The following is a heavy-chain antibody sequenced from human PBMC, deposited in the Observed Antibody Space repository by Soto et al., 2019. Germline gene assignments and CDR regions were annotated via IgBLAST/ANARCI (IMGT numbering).Heavy chain of an antibody. CDR1: GGYISSGGYY. Sequence: PSETLSLTCTVSGGYISSGGYYWSWIRQHPGKGLEWIGYIYYSGSTYYNPSLKSRVTISVDTSKNQFSLKLSSVTAADTAVYYCARVTGDYQFDYWGQGTLVTVSS. CDR3: ARVTGDYQFDY. V-gene: IGHV4-31*03. D-gene: IGHD4-17*01. CDR2: IYYSGST. J-gene: IGHJ4*02.